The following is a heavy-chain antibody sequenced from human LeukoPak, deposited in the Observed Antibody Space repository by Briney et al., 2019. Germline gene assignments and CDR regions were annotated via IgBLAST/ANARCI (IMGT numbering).Heavy chain of an antibody. Sequence: KPSETLSLXRAVSGGSFSAYYWGWFRQPPGKGLEWIGVINHSGATNYNPSLKSRVTISVDTSKNQFSLKLSSVTAADTAVYYCATSRKSTGYDWVNWFDPWGQGTLVTVSA. D-gene: IGHD5-12*01. V-gene: IGHV4-34*01. CDR2: INHSGAT. CDR1: GGSFSAYY. J-gene: IGHJ5*02. CDR3: ATSRKSTGYDWVNWFDP.